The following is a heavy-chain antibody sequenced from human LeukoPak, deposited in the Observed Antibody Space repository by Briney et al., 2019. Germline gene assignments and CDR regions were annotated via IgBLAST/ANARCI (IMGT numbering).Heavy chain of an antibody. J-gene: IGHJ4*02. Sequence: ASVKVSCKPSGYTFSRYYMHWVRQAPGQGLEWMGWINPNSGGTNYAQKFQGRVTMTRDTPISTAYMELSRLSSDDTAVYYCARDSCSSTSCLSIDDYWGQGTLVTVSS. D-gene: IGHD2-2*01. CDR3: ARDSCSSTSCLSIDDY. CDR1: GYTFSRYY. CDR2: INPNSGGT. V-gene: IGHV1-2*02.